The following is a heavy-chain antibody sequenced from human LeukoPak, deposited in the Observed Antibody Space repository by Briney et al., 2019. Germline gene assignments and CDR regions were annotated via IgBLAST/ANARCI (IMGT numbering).Heavy chain of an antibody. CDR1: GFTFKNYA. D-gene: IGHD1-14*01. V-gene: IGHV3-23*01. CDR2: TSGSGDIR. J-gene: IGHJ4*02. Sequence: GGSLRLSCAASGFTFKNYAMTWVRQAPGKGLEWVSRTSGSGDIRLYADSVKGRFTISRDNSKNTLYLEMNSLSPDDTAVYYCARGVEPLAANTLAYWGQGTLVTVSS. CDR3: ARGVEPLAANTLAY.